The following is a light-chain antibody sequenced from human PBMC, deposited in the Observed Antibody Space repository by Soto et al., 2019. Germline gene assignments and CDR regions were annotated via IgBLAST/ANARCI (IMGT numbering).Light chain of an antibody. V-gene: IGKV1-39*01. CDR3: QQYNTYSRT. Sequence: DVDMTLSPSSLSASVGDRVTITCRAIQSISSYLNWYQQKPGKAPKLLIYAASSLQSGVPSRFSGSGSGTDFTLTISSLQPDDFATDYCQQYNTYSRTFGQGTKVDI. J-gene: IGKJ1*01. CDR1: QSISSY. CDR2: AAS.